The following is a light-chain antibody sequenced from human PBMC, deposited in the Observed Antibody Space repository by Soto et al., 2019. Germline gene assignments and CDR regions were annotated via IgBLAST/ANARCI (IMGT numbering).Light chain of an antibody. J-gene: IGKJ1*01. CDR2: HSS. CDR3: QQYNFFRT. CDR1: QSISTW. Sequence: DVQMTQSPSSLSASIGARVTITCRASQSISTWLAWYQQKPGQAPKLLITHSSTLQNGVPSRFIGRGSGTEFTLTISSLQPDDFATYYCQQYNFFRTFGQGTKVEV. V-gene: IGKV1-5*03.